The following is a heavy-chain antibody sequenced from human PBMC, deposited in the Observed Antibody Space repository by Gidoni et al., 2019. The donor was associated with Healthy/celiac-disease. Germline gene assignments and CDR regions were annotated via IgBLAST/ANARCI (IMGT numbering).Heavy chain of an antibody. Sequence: EVQLVESGGGLVKPGGSLRLSCAASGFTFSSYSMNGVRQAPGKGREWVSSIRSSSSYIYYADSVKGRFTISRDNAKNSLYLQMNSLRAEDTAVYYCASDHIVVVQAAIPVEDAFDIWGQGTMVTVSS. CDR3: ASDHIVVVQAAIPVEDAFDI. D-gene: IGHD2-2*02. V-gene: IGHV3-21*01. CDR1: GFTFSSYS. J-gene: IGHJ3*02. CDR2: IRSSSSYI.